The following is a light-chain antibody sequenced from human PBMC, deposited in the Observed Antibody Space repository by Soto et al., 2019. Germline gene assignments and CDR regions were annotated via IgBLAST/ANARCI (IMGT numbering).Light chain of an antibody. CDR1: QTVNSR. Sequence: EIVLTQSPGTLSLSPGESATLACRSSQTVNSRLAWYQHKPGQAPRLLIYHTSNRATGIPARFSGSGSGTEFTLTISSLQSEDFAVYYCQQYNNWPPITFGQGTRLEIK. CDR3: QQYNNWPPIT. CDR2: HTS. V-gene: IGKV3D-15*01. J-gene: IGKJ5*01.